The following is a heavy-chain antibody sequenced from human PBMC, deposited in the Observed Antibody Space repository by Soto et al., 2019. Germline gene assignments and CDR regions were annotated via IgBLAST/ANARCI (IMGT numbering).Heavy chain of an antibody. Sequence: NLSLTCAVYGESFSGYIWTWIRQTPGKGLQWIGQINHSGSAYYNPSLKSRVTISVHTSNSQFSLELSSVTAADTAVYYCARGLITGSHYSGGWYYFDSWGQGTQVTVSS. J-gene: IGHJ4*02. V-gene: IGHV4-34*01. D-gene: IGHD6-19*01. CDR1: GESFSGYI. CDR2: INHSGSA. CDR3: ARGLITGSHYSGGWYYFDS.